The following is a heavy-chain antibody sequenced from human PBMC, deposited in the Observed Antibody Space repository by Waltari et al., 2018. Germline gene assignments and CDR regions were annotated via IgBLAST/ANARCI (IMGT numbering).Heavy chain of an antibody. CDR3: ARYLNWGLPRFDN. CDR1: GFRFNGHG. D-gene: IGHD3-16*01. Sequence: EVQLAESGGAVVRPGGSLRLTCVAPGFRFNGHGRSWVRRVPGKGLEWVSGITWNGGIISYSDSVKGRFTITRDNDKNSLSLQMTSLRVEDTALYYCARYLNWGLPRFDNWGQGTQVTVSS. CDR2: ITWNGGII. V-gene: IGHV3-20*04. J-gene: IGHJ4*02.